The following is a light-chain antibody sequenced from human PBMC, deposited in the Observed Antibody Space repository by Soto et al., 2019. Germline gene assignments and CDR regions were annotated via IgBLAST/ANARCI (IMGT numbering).Light chain of an antibody. V-gene: IGKV3-11*01. CDR3: QQRSNWRFT. CDR2: DAS. CDR1: QSVSSY. J-gene: IGKJ3*01. Sequence: EIVLTQSPATLSLSPGERATLSCRASQSVSSYLSWYQQKPGQEPRLLIYDASNRATGIPARFSGSGSGTDFTLTISRLEPEDFAVYYCQQRSNWRFTFGPGTKVDIK.